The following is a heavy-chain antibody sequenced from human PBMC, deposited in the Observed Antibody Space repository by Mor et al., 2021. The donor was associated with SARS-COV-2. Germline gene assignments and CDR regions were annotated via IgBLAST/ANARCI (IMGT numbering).Heavy chain of an antibody. J-gene: IGHJ4*02. V-gene: IGHV3-23*01. D-gene: IGHD3-22*01. CDR3: AKGPSKYYYDRSGYGY. Sequence: GRFTISRDNSKNTLYLQMNSLRAEDTAVYYCAKGPSKYYYDRSGYGYWGQGTLVTVSS.